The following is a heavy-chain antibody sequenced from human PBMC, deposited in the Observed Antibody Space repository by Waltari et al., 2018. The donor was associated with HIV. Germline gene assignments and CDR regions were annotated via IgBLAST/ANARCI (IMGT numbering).Heavy chain of an antibody. J-gene: IGHJ3*01. CDR3: TRGNGHAFDL. CDR2: INSDGSST. D-gene: IGHD2-8*01. CDR1: GFTVSSSW. Sequence: EVQLVESGGGSVQRGGSLSLSCAASGFTVSSSWMFWVRQVPGKGLVWVSRINSDGSSTTYADSVKGRFTISRDNAKNTLYLQMNSLRAEDTAMYYCTRGNGHAFDLWGQGTMVTVSS. V-gene: IGHV3-74*01.